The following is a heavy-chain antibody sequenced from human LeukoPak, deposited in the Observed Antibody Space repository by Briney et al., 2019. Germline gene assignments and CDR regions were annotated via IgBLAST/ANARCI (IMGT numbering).Heavy chain of an antibody. D-gene: IGHD3-22*01. CDR3: EREDYYDSSGYYKNNEYFQH. CDR1: GYTFTGYY. CDR2: INPNIGGT. V-gene: IGHV1-2*02. J-gene: IGHJ1*01. Sequence: SVKLSCKASGYTFTGYYMHWVRQAPGQGLEWMGGINPNIGGTNYAQKFQGRVTMSRDTSISTDYMELSWLRSDATAVYYCEREDYYDSSGYYKNNEYFQHWGEGTLVIVSS.